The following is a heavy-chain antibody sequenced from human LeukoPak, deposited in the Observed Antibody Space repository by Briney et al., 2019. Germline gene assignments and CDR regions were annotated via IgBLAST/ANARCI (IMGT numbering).Heavy chain of an antibody. V-gene: IGHV4-59*01. CDR2: IYYSRST. D-gene: IGHD3-9*01. Sequence: SETLSLTCTVSGGSISSYYWSWIRQPPGKGLEWIGYIYYSRSTNYNPSLESRVTISVDTSKNQFSLKLSSVTAADTAVYYCARSKTTYDILTGYYPSGYFDYWGQGTLVTVSS. CDR1: GGSISSYY. CDR3: ARSKTTYDILTGYYPSGYFDY. J-gene: IGHJ4*02.